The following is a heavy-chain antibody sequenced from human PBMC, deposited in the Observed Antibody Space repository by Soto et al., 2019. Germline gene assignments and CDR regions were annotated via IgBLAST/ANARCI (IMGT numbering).Heavy chain of an antibody. D-gene: IGHD5-12*01. Sequence: QVQLQESGPGLVKPSETLSLTCTVSGGSISSYYWSWIRQPPGKGLEWIGYIYYSGSTNYNPSLKSRVTISVDTSKNQFTLKLSSVTAADTAVYYCARHFSGYDRLGVDAFDIWGQGTMVTVSS. V-gene: IGHV4-59*08. CDR2: IYYSGST. CDR3: ARHFSGYDRLGVDAFDI. CDR1: GGSISSYY. J-gene: IGHJ3*02.